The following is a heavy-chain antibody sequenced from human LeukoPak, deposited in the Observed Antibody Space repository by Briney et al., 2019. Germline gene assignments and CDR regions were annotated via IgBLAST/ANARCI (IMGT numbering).Heavy chain of an antibody. Sequence: GGSLRLSCAVSGLTFSNYAMNWVRQAPGTGLEWVSTIRGSDGSTFYADSVKGRFTISRDNSKNTLYLQMNSLRSEDTAVYYCAKGFRTTMVRGVLITPYYFDYWGQGTLVTVSS. J-gene: IGHJ4*02. V-gene: IGHV3-23*01. CDR2: IRGSDGST. CDR3: AKGFRTTMVRGVLITPYYFDY. CDR1: GLTFSNYA. D-gene: IGHD3-10*01.